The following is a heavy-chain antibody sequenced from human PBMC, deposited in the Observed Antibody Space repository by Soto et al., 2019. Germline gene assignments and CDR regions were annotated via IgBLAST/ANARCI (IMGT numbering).Heavy chain of an antibody. V-gene: IGHV1-3*01. D-gene: IGHD3-10*01. Sequence: QVQLVQSGAEVKKPGASVKVSCKASGYSFTSFPIHWVRQAPGQGLECMGWINAANGYTRYSQKFQVRVTITRDTSATTAYMGLSSLTYEDTSVYYCARGGGLDDWGQGTLITDSS. CDR2: INAANGYT. CDR1: GYSFTSFP. CDR3: ARGGGLDD. J-gene: IGHJ4*02.